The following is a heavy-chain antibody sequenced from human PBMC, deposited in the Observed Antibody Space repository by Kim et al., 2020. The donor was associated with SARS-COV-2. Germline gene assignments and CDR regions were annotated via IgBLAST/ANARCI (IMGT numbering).Heavy chain of an antibody. Sequence: GGSLRLSCAASGFTFSSYEMNWVRQAPGKGLEWVSYISSSGSTIYYADSVKGRFTISRDNAKNSLYLQMNSLRAEDTAVYYCARETPFRYDFWSGKKTTGMDVWGQGTTVTVSS. D-gene: IGHD3-3*01. CDR1: GFTFSSYE. J-gene: IGHJ6*02. CDR2: ISSSGSTI. CDR3: ARETPFRYDFWSGKKTTGMDV. V-gene: IGHV3-48*03.